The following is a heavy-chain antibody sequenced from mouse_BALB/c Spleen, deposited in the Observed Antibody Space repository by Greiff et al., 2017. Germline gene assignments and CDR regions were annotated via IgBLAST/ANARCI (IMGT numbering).Heavy chain of an antibody. CDR1: GFNIKDTY. Sequence: EVQRVESGAELVKPGASVKLSCTASGFNIKDTYMHWVKQRPEQGLEWIGRIDPANGNTKYDPKFQGKATITADTSSNTAYLQLSSLTSEDTAVYYCARYYYGYGFAYWGQGTLVTVSA. V-gene: IGHV14-3*02. CDR3: ARYYYGYGFAY. J-gene: IGHJ3*01. D-gene: IGHD1-2*01. CDR2: IDPANGNT.